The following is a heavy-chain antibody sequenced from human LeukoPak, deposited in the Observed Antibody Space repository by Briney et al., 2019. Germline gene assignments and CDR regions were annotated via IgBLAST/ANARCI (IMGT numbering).Heavy chain of an antibody. J-gene: IGHJ3*02. CDR2: MNPNSGNT. D-gene: IGHD3-16*01. V-gene: IGHV1-8*01. CDR3: ARGGELDAFDI. Sequence: ASVKVSCKASGYTFTNYDIHWVRQATGQGLEWMGWMNPNSGNTGSAQKFQGRVTMTRNTSISTAYMELSSLRSEDTAVFYCARGGELDAFDIWGRGTMVTVSS. CDR1: GYTFTNYD.